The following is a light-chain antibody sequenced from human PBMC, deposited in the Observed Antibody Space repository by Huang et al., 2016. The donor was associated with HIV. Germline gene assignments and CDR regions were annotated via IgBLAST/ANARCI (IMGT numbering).Light chain of an antibody. CDR3: QQRSSNWPPEIT. J-gene: IGKJ5*01. V-gene: IGKV3-11*01. CDR2: DTS. CDR1: QSVGIY. Sequence: EIVLTQSPATLSLSPGERATLSCRASQSVGIYLAWYQQKPGQAPRLLIYDTSNRATVIPARFSGSGSRTYFTLTISSLEPEDFSVYYCQQRSSNWPPEITFGQGTRLQIK.